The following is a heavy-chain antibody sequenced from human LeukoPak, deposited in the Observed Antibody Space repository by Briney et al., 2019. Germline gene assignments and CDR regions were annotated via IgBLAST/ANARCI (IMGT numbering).Heavy chain of an antibody. CDR3: ANWGLYDGSGYEIFDY. V-gene: IGHV1-24*01. J-gene: IGHJ4*02. CDR1: GYTLTELS. CDR2: FDPEDGET. D-gene: IGHD3-22*01. Sequence: ASVRVSCKVSGYTLTELSMHWVRQAPGKGLEWMGGFDPEDGETIYAQKFQGRVTMTEDTSTDTAYMELSSLRSEDTAVYYCANWGLYDGSGYEIFDYWGQGTLVTVSS.